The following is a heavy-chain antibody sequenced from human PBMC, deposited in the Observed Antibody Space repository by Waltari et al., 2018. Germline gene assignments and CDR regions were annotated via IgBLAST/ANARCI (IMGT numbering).Heavy chain of an antibody. CDR3: AYSSSWLQVLSPSDI. J-gene: IGHJ3*02. CDR2: IRYDGSNK. CDR1: GFTFSSYG. D-gene: IGHD6-13*01. V-gene: IGHV3-30*02. Sequence: QVQLVESGGGVVQPGGSLRLSCAASGFTFSSYGMHWVRQAPGKGLEWVAFIRYDGSNKYYADSVKGRFTISRDNSKNTLYLQMNSLRAEDTAVYYCAYSSSWLQVLSPSDIWGQGTMVTVSS.